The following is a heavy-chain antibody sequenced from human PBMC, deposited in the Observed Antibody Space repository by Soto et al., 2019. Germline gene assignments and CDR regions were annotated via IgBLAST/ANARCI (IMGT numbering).Heavy chain of an antibody. Sequence: VQVVESGGGLVQSGRSLRLSCAASGFTFEDHAMHWVRLAPGKGLERVSSIIWDGAFITYADSVRGQFTISRDNANNSLYLQMNSLRADDTALYYCAKDTDYDTSGYTWNWFDPWGQGTLVTVSA. CDR3: AKDTDYDTSGYTWNWFDP. D-gene: IGHD3-22*01. CDR2: IIWDGAFI. J-gene: IGHJ5*02. V-gene: IGHV3-9*01. CDR1: GFTFEDHA.